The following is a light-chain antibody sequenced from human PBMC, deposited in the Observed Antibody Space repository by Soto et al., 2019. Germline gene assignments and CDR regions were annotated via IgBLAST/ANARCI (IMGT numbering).Light chain of an antibody. CDR2: SVS. CDR3: QQYSSSPYT. V-gene: IGKV3-20*01. CDR1: HSVSNS. J-gene: IGKJ2*01. Sequence: EIVLTQSPGTLSLSPGERATLSCRASHSVSNSLAWYQQKPGQTPRLLVHSVSTRAIGIPDRFSGSGSGTDFTLTISRLEPADFAVYYCQQYSSSPYTFGQGTKLEIK.